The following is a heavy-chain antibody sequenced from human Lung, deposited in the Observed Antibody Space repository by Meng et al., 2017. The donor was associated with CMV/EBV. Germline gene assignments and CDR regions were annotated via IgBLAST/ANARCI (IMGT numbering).Heavy chain of an antibody. CDR2: ITPSSGGT. CDR1: GYTFTGYY. D-gene: IGHD7-27*01. Sequence: QVQRVQSGGEVKKPWASVKVSCKPSGYTFTGYYMHWLRQAPGQGLEWVGRITPSSGGTTYAQKFQGRVTMTRDTSISTAYMELSSLRSDDAAIYYCVRANLGSADYWGQGTLVTVSS. CDR3: VRANLGSADY. V-gene: IGHV1-2*06. J-gene: IGHJ4*02.